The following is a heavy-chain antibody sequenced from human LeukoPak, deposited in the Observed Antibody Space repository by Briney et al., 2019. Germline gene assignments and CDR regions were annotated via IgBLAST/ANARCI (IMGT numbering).Heavy chain of an antibody. J-gene: IGHJ4*02. V-gene: IGHV3-33*08. CDR2: IWYDGSNK. CDR3: ARERVRDWIMITFGGVFDY. CDR1: GFTFSSSA. Sequence: GGSLRLSCAASGFTFSSSAMSWVRQAPGKGLEWVAVIWYDGSNKDYADSVKGRFTISRDNSKNTLYLQMSGLRAEDTAVYYCARERVRDWIMITFGGVFDYWGQGTLVTVSS. D-gene: IGHD3-16*01.